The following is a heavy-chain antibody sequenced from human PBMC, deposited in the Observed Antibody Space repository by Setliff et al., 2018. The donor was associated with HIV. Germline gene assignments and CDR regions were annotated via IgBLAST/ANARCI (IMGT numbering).Heavy chain of an antibody. CDR3: ARGILFFYYMDI. CDR1: GASMSSYF. J-gene: IGHJ6*03. Sequence: ASETLSLTCTVSGASMSSYFWSWVRQTPGKGLEWIGYVLSSGSATYNPSLKSRVAMSVDTSKNQFSLSLASPTAADTAVYYCARGILFFYYMDIWGRGTTGTVSS. CDR2: VLSSGSA. V-gene: IGHV4-59*08. D-gene: IGHD2-21*01.